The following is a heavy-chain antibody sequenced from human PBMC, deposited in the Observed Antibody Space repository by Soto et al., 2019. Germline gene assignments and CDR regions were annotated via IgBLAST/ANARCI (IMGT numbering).Heavy chain of an antibody. V-gene: IGHV1-18*04. CDR3: ARGGQKNVYTSIGP. J-gene: IGHJ5*02. CDR1: TSTFNNYG. Sequence: ASVRVSSTASTSTFNNYGISLVLQAPGQGLEWMGCISTYNGNTNTYHKKRFQGRFTMTSDSASNTAYMELRSLTPDDTAVYYCARGGQKNVYTSIGPWGQGTLVTVSS. CDR2: ISTYNGNTNT. D-gene: IGHD1-1*01.